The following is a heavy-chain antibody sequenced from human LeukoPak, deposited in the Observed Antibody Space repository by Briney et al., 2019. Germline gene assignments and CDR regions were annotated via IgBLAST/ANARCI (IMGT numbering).Heavy chain of an antibody. Sequence: PGGSLRLSCAASGFSLGSYSMNWVRQAPGKGLEWVSSISSSSNYIFYVDSLKRRFTISRENAKNSVYLQMNSLRAEDTAVYYCARASAVHYYDSSGTDWPFDYWGQGTLVTVSS. CDR1: GFSLGSYS. D-gene: IGHD3-22*01. CDR2: ISSSSNYI. CDR3: ARASAVHYYDSSGTDWPFDY. J-gene: IGHJ4*02. V-gene: IGHV3-21*01.